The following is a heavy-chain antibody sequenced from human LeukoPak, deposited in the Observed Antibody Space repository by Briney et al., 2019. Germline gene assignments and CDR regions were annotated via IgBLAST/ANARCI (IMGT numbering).Heavy chain of an antibody. V-gene: IGHV1-2*02. CDR3: ARVHRTTYSPWGDY. D-gene: IGHD1-7*01. CDR1: GYTFAGYY. CDR2: INPNSGGT. J-gene: IGHJ4*02. Sequence: ASVKVSCKASGYTFAGYYMHWVRQAPGQGLEWMGWINPNSGGTNYAQKFQGRVTMTRDTSISTAYMELSRLRSDDTAVYYCARVHRTTYSPWGDYWGQGTLVTVSS.